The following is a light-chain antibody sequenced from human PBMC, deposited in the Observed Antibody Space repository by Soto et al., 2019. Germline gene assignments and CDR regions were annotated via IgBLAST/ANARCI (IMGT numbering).Light chain of an antibody. Sequence: SALTQPASVSGSPGQSITISCTGTSSDVGGYNYVSWYQQHPGKAPKLMIYEVSNRPSGVSNRFSGSKSGDTASLTISGLQAEDEADYYCSSYTSSSTVLFGGGTKVTVL. V-gene: IGLV2-14*01. CDR2: EVS. CDR1: SSDVGGYNY. J-gene: IGLJ2*01. CDR3: SSYTSSSTVL.